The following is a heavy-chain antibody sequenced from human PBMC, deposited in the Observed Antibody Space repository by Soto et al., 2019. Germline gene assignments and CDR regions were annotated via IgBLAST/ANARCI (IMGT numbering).Heavy chain of an antibody. CDR3: ARARQWEPPGGYYYYGLDV. V-gene: IGHV4-31*03. CDR1: GGSISRGGYY. D-gene: IGHD1-26*01. Sequence: SETLSLTCTVAGGSISRGGYYWMWIRHHPGKGLEGIGHIYYSGTTYYSPSLKSRATRSIGTAKIHFSRIMSSVTAAAPAVYYCARARQWEPPGGYYYYGLDVWGQGTPVTVSS. CDR2: IYYSGTT. J-gene: IGHJ6*02.